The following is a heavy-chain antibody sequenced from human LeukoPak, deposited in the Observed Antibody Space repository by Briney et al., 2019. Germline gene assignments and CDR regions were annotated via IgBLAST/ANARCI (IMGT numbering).Heavy chain of an antibody. CDR3: AKDTGYFDY. CDR1: GFTFSNYG. Sequence: GGSLRLSCAASGFTFSNYGFNWVRQAPGKGLEWVALISYDGSNKYYADSVKGRFTISRDNSKNTLYLQMNSLRGEDTAVYYCAKDTGYFDYWGQGTLFTVSS. J-gene: IGHJ4*02. V-gene: IGHV3-30*18. CDR2: ISYDGSNK.